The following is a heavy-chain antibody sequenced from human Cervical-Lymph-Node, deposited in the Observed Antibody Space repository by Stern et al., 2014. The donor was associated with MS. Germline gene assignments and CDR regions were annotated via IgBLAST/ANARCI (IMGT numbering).Heavy chain of an antibody. CDR1: GYTFTNYY. D-gene: IGHD6-19*01. CDR3: ATSEEQWLVPWGFDP. CDR2: INPSGGST. Sequence: QVQLVESGAEVKKPGASVKVSCKASGYTFTNYYMHWVRQAPGQGLEWMGIINPSGGSTSYAQKFQGSVTMTRDTSTSTVYMALSSLSSEDTAVYYCATSEEQWLVPWGFDPWGQGTLVTVSS. V-gene: IGHV1-46*03. J-gene: IGHJ5*02.